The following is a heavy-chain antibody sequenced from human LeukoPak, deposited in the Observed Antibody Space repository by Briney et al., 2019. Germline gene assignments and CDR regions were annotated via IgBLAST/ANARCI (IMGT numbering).Heavy chain of an antibody. CDR2: IYPGDSDT. D-gene: IGHD2-2*01. CDR1: GYNFPDNW. Sequence: GESLKISCKGSGYNFPDNWIAWVRQMPGKGLEWMGIIYPGDSDTRYSPSFQGQVTISADKSISTAYLQWSNLKASDTAMYYCAINCGSTSCYFHWGQGTLVTVSS. CDR3: AINCGSTSCYFH. J-gene: IGHJ4*02. V-gene: IGHV5-51*01.